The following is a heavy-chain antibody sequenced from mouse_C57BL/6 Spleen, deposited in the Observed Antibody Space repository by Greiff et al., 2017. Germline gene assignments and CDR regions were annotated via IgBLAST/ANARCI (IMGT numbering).Heavy chain of an antibody. D-gene: IGHD1-1*01. CDR1: GFTFSSYA. Sequence: EVQGVESGGGLVKPGGSLKLSCAASGFTFSSYAMSWVRQTPEKRLEWVATISDGGSYTYYPDNVKGRFTISRDNAKNNLYLQMSHLKSEDTAMYYCARDYYGSSSPCAYGGQGTLVTVSA. CDR2: ISDGGSYT. CDR3: ARDYYGSSSPCAY. J-gene: IGHJ3*01. V-gene: IGHV5-4*01.